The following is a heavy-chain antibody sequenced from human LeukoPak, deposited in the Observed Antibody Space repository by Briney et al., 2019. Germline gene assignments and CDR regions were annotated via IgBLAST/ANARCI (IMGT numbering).Heavy chain of an antibody. V-gene: IGHV3-30-3*01. Sequence: QPGTSLRLSCAASGFTFISYAMHWVHQAPGKGLEWVAVISYDVSNKYYADSVKGRFTISRDNSKNTLYLQMNSLRAEDTAVYYCARDPDYYDSSGYLYWGQGTLVTVSS. J-gene: IGHJ4*02. CDR1: GFTFISYA. D-gene: IGHD3-22*01. CDR3: ARDPDYYDSSGYLY. CDR2: ISYDVSNK.